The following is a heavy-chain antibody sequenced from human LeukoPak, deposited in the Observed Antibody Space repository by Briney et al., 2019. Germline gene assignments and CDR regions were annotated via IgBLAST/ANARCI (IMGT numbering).Heavy chain of an antibody. V-gene: IGHV3-48*03. CDR1: GFTFSNYE. D-gene: IGHD3-22*01. CDR2: ISNSGNTK. CDR3: ARDHGYLGY. Sequence: GGSLRLSCAASGFTFSNYEMNWIRQAPGKGLEWISYISNSGNTKYYADSVKGRFTISRDNAKNSLYLQMNSLRAEDTAVYYCARDHGYLGYWGQGTLVTVSS. J-gene: IGHJ4*02.